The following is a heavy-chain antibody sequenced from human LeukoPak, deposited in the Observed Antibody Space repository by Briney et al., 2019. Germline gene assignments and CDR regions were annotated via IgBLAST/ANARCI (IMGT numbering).Heavy chain of an antibody. Sequence: PSETLSLTCTVSGGSISSSSYYWGWIRQPPGKGLEWIVSIYYSGSTYYNPSLKSLVTISVDTSKNQFSLKLSSVPAADTAVYYCARQVGAITMVREGYMDVWGKGTTVTISS. CDR1: GGSISSSSYY. CDR2: IYYSGST. V-gene: IGHV4-39*01. CDR3: ARQVGAITMVREGYMDV. J-gene: IGHJ6*03. D-gene: IGHD3-10*01.